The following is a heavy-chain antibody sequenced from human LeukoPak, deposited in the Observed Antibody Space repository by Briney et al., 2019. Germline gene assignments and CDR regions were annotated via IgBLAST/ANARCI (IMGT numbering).Heavy chain of an antibody. V-gene: IGHV3-23*01. CDR3: ARARGYSWIDS. CDR2: ISHSGENT. D-gene: IGHD3-10*01. J-gene: IGHJ5*01. CDR1: GFSFSVYA. Sequence: GGSLRLSCAASGFSFSVYAMSWVRQAPGKGLEWVSAISHSGENTYYADSVKGRFTISRDNSKNTLYLQMNSLRAEDTAVYYCARARGYSWIDSWGQGTLVTVSS.